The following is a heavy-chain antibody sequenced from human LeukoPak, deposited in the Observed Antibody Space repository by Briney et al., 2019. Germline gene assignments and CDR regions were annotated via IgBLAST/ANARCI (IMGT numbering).Heavy chain of an antibody. J-gene: IGHJ3*02. V-gene: IGHV3-30*04. CDR1: GFTFSSYA. CDR3: ARDREDCSSTSCYDPAFDI. D-gene: IGHD2-2*01. Sequence: GRSLRLSCAVSGFTFSSYAMHWVHQAPGKGLEWVAVISYDGSNKYYADSVKGRFTISRDNSKNTLYLQMNSLRAEDTAVYYCARDREDCSSTSCYDPAFDIWGQGTMVTVSS. CDR2: ISYDGSNK.